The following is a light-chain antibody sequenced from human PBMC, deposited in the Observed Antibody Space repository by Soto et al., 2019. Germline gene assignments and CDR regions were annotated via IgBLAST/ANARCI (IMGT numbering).Light chain of an antibody. Sequence: QSVLTQPPSASGSPGQSVTISCTGTSSDVGGYNSVSWYQQHPGKAPKLMIYEVNKRPSGVPDRFSGSKSGNTASLTVSGLQVEDEADYYCSSYGGSNNLVFGGGTSSPS. CDR1: SSDVGGYNS. V-gene: IGLV2-8*01. CDR2: EVN. CDR3: SSYGGSNNLV. J-gene: IGLJ2*01.